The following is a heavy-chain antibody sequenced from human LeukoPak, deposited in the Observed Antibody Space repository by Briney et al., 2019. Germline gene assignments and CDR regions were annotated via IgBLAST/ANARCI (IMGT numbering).Heavy chain of an antibody. CDR2: IYSGGST. D-gene: IGHD6-19*01. CDR3: AREVAGTDGYFDH. V-gene: IGHV3-53*01. Sequence: PGGSLRLSCAASGFSVRSNYMSWVRQAPGKGLEWVSVIYSGGSTYYADSVKGRFTISRDNSKNTLYLQMKSLRGEDTAVYYCAREVAGTDGYFDHWGQGTLVTVSS. CDR1: GFSVRSNY. J-gene: IGHJ4*02.